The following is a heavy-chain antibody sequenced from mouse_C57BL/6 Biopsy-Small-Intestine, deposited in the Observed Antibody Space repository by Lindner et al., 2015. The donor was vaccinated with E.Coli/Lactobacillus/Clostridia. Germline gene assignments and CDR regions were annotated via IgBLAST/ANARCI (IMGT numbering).Heavy chain of an antibody. CDR3: ARAGTGTDYFDV. CDR2: IYPGGDYT. V-gene: IGHV1-63*01. CDR1: GYTFTNYW. Sequence: VQLQESGAEVVRPGTSVKMSCKASGYTFTNYWIGWAKQRPGHGLEWIGNIYPGGDYTKYSEKFTDKVTLTADKTSSRAYMQFSSLTSEDSAIYYCARAGTGTDYFDVWGTGTTVIVSP. J-gene: IGHJ1*03. D-gene: IGHD4-1*01.